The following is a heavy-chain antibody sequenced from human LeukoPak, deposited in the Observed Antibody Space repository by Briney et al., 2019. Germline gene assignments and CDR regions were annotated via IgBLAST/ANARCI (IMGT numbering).Heavy chain of an antibody. CDR1: GGSISSSSYY. CDR3: ARGWIYYYGDHTYFDY. D-gene: IGHD4-17*01. Sequence: SETLSLTCTVSGGSISSSSYYWGWIRQPPGKGLEWIGSIYYSGSTYYNPSLKSRVTISVDTSKNQFSLKLSSVTAADTAVYYCARGWIYYYGDHTYFDYWGQGTLVTVSS. CDR2: IYYSGST. V-gene: IGHV4-39*01. J-gene: IGHJ4*02.